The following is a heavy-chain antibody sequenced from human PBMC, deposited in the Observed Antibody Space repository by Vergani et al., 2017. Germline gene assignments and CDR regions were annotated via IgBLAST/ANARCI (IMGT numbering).Heavy chain of an antibody. D-gene: IGHD3-22*01. CDR3: ARQQHYYDSSGYYYLNWFDP. CDR1: GGSISSYY. CDR2: IYYSGST. J-gene: IGHJ5*02. Sequence: QVQLQESGPGLVKPSETLSLTCTVSGGSISSYYWSWIRQPPGQGLEWIGYIYYSGSTNYNPSLKSRVTISVDTSKHQFSLKLSSVTAADTAVYYCARQQHYYDSSGYYYLNWFDPWGQGTLVTVSS. V-gene: IGHV4-59*01.